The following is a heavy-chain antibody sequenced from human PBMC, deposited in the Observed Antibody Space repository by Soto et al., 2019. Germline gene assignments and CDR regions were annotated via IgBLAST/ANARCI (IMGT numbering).Heavy chain of an antibody. CDR3: ARLTPTYYDIPRGNIDY. Sequence: SETLSLTCAVSSGSISSSNWWSWVRQPPGKGLEWIGYMYYSGSTSYNPSLNSRVTLSVDTSKNQFFLKLSFVTAADTAVYYCARLTPTYYDIPRGNIDYWGQGILVTVAS. D-gene: IGHD3-9*01. CDR1: SGSISSSNW. J-gene: IGHJ4*02. CDR2: MYYSGST. V-gene: IGHV4-4*02.